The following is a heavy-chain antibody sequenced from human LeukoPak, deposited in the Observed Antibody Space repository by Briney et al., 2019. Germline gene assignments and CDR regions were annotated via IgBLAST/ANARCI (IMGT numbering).Heavy chain of an antibody. J-gene: IGHJ4*02. CDR1: GFTFNNYW. CDR2: INTDGSTT. Sequence: GGSLRLSCAASGFTFNNYWMHWVRQAPGKGLVWVSRINTDGSTTNYADSVRGRFTISRDNAKNTLYLQMNSLRAEDTAVYYCARALVDSSGWYHFDYWGQGTLVSVSS. V-gene: IGHV3-74*01. CDR3: ARALVDSSGWYHFDY. D-gene: IGHD6-19*01.